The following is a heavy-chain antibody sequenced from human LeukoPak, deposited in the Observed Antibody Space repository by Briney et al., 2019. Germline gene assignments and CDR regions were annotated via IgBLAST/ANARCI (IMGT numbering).Heavy chain of an antibody. Sequence: SVKVSCKASGGTFSSYAISWVRQAPGQGLEWMGGIIPIFGTANYAQKFQGRVAITADESTSTAYMELSSLRSEDTAVYYCARDKGYYGSGSSAWCYWGQGTLVTVSS. D-gene: IGHD3-10*01. V-gene: IGHV1-69*13. J-gene: IGHJ4*02. CDR2: IIPIFGTA. CDR1: GGTFSSYA. CDR3: ARDKGYYGSGSSAWCY.